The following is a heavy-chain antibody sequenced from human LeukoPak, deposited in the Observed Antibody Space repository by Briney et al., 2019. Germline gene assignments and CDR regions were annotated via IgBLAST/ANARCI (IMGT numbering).Heavy chain of an antibody. V-gene: IGHV4-4*02. CDR2: IYHSGST. Sequence: SETLSLTCAVSGGSISSSNWWSWVRQPPGKGLEWIGEIYHSGSTNYNPSLKSRVTISVDKSKNQFSLKLSSVTAADTAVYYCARVGRCCSSTSCYTPLGRKKNAFDIWGQGTMVTVSS. CDR3: ARVGRCCSSTSCYTPLGRKKNAFDI. D-gene: IGHD2-2*02. CDR1: GGSISSSNW. J-gene: IGHJ3*02.